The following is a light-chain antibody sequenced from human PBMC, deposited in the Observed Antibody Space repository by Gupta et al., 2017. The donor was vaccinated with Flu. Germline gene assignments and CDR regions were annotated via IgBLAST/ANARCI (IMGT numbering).Light chain of an antibody. Sequence: ITISCTGTISDSGGFNYVSWYQQYPGKAPKLLILEVSNRPAGGSDRFSGSKSDNTASLTITGLQSEDEADYYCSSFTNTNTFVVFGGGTKLAVL. CDR2: EVS. CDR1: ISDSGGFNY. V-gene: IGLV2-14*01. J-gene: IGLJ2*01. CDR3: SSFTNTNTFVV.